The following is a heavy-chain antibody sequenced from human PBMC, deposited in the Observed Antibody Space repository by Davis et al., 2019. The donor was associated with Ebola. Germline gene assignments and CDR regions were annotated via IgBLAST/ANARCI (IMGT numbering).Heavy chain of an antibody. Sequence: GSLRPSCAASGFTFSDYGVHWVRQAPGKGLEWVAVISYDGSNKYYADSVKGRFTISRDNSKNTLYLQMNSLRAEDTAVYYCAKGRGAPPHWFDPWGQGTLVTVSS. CDR2: ISYDGSNK. CDR1: GFTFSDYG. CDR3: AKGRGAPPHWFDP. V-gene: IGHV3-30*18. J-gene: IGHJ5*02. D-gene: IGHD1-26*01.